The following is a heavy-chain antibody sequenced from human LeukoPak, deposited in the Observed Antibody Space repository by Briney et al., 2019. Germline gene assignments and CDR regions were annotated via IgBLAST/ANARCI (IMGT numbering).Heavy chain of an antibody. Sequence: ASVKVSCKASGYTFTGYYMHWVRQAPGQGLEWMGWNNPNSGGTNSAQKFQGRVTMTRDTSISTAYMELSRLRSDDTAVYYCARVPPPRYSSSWAFGYWGQGTLVTVST. D-gene: IGHD6-13*01. CDR3: ARVPPPRYSSSWAFGY. J-gene: IGHJ4*02. V-gene: IGHV1-2*02. CDR1: GYTFTGYY. CDR2: NNPNSGGT.